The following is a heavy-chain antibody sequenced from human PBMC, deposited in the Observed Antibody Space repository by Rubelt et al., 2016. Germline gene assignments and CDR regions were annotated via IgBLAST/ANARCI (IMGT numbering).Heavy chain of an antibody. CDR2: ITHRGST. V-gene: IGHV4-34*01. D-gene: IGHD6-6*01. J-gene: IGHJ6*02. Sequence: QVQLQQWGAGLLKPSETLSLTCAVYGGSFSGYYWSWIRQPPGKGLEWIGEITHRGSTYYNSSLQSRVSISVDTSKTQFSLKLRSMTAADTSGCSCCLAPPSHGRRYGMDGWGQGTTVTVSS. CDR3: CLAPPSHGRRYGMDG. CDR1: GGSFSGYY.